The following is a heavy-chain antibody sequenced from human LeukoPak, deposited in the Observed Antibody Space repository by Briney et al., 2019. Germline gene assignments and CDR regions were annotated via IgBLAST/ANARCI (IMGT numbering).Heavy chain of an antibody. V-gene: IGHV3-7*01. D-gene: IGHD1-20*01. CDR1: GFTFSNYW. CDR3: ARIWYFGDNNWRYFDY. J-gene: IGHJ4*02. Sequence: AGGSLRLSCAASGFTFSNYWMSWVRQAPGKGLERVANIDPDGSETQYVGSVKGRFTTSRDNAKNSLYLQMNSLRAEDTAIYYCARIWYFGDNNWRYFDYWGQGTLVTVSS. CDR2: IDPDGSET.